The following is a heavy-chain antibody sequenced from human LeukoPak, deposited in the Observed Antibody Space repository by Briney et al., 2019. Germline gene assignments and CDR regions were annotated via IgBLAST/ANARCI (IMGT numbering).Heavy chain of an antibody. J-gene: IGHJ6*03. D-gene: IGHD4-17*01. Sequence: GGSLRLSCAASGFTFSSYGMHWVRQAPGKGLEWVSAISGSGGSTYYADSVKGRFTISRDNSKNSLYLQMNSLRAEDTAVYYCAKVDHILGDYPYYCYYYYMDVWGKGTTVTVSS. CDR1: GFTFSSYG. CDR2: ISGSGGST. CDR3: AKVDHILGDYPYYCYYYYMDV. V-gene: IGHV3-23*01.